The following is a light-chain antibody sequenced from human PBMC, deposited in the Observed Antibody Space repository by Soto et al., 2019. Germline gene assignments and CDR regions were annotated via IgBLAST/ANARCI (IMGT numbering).Light chain of an antibody. CDR3: QQPWT. V-gene: IGKV3-20*01. Sequence: EIVMTQSPSTLSLSPGERATLSCRASQSISSYLAWYQQKRGQAPRLLIYGASSRATGIPDRFSGSGSGTDFTLTISRLEPEDFAVYYCQQPWTFGQGTKVDIK. CDR1: QSISSY. CDR2: GAS. J-gene: IGKJ1*01.